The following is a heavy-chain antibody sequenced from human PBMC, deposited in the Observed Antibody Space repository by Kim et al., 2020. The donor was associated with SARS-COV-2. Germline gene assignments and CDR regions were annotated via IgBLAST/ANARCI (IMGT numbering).Heavy chain of an antibody. J-gene: IGHJ4*02. CDR1: GYSFTSYW. V-gene: IGHV5-10-1*01. CDR3: ASQMEDYDILTGYRGVFDY. CDR2: IDPSDSYT. Sequence: GESLKISCKGSGYSFTSYWISWVRQMPGKGLEWMGRIDPSDSYTNYSPSFQGHVTISADKSISTAYLQWSSLKASDTAMYYCASQMEDYDILTGYRGVFDYWGQGTLVTVSS. D-gene: IGHD3-9*01.